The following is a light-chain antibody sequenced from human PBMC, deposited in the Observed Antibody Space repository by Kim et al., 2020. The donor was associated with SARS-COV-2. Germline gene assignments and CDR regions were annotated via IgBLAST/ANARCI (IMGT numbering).Light chain of an antibody. CDR2: DAS. V-gene: IGKV3-11*01. Sequence: SPSPLSLSPGERVTLSCRASQSVSIYLAWYQQKPGQAPRLLISDASTRAPGIPARFSGSGSGTDFPLPIRSLEPEDFAVYSCQQRSHWPLTFGGGTKVDIK. CDR3: QQRSHWPLT. CDR1: QSVSIY. J-gene: IGKJ4*01.